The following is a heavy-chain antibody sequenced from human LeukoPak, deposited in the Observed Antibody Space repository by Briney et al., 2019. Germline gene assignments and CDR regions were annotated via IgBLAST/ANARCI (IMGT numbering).Heavy chain of an antibody. J-gene: IGHJ4*02. CDR2: ISYDGSNK. D-gene: IGHD3-22*01. CDR3: AKSTASGYSHDY. CDR1: GFTFSSYG. Sequence: GRSLRLSCAASGFTFSSYGMHWVRQAPGEGLEWVAVISYDGSNKYYADSVKGRFTISRDNSKNTLYLQMNSLRAEDTAVYYCAKSTASGYSHDYWGQGTLVTVSS. V-gene: IGHV3-30*18.